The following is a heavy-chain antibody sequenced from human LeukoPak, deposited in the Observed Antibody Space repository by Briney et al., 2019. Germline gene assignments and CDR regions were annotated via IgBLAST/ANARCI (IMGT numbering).Heavy chain of an antibody. D-gene: IGHD3-22*01. CDR3: ARGRGYDSSGYWEHDAFDI. Sequence: SETLSLTCTVSGGSISSGSYYWSWIRQPAGKGLEWIVRIYTSGSTNYNPSLKSRVTILVDMSKNQFSLKLSSVTAADTAVYYCARGRGYDSSGYWEHDAFDIWGQGTMVTVSS. CDR2: IYTSGST. J-gene: IGHJ3*02. V-gene: IGHV4-61*02. CDR1: GGSISSGSYY.